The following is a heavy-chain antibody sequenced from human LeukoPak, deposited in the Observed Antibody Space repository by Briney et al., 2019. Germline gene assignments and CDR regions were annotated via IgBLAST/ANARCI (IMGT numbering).Heavy chain of an antibody. CDR1: GYTFTGYY. D-gene: IGHD3-3*01. V-gene: IGHV1-2*02. CDR2: INPNSGGT. J-gene: IGHJ4*02. CDR3: ARDIPPPTYYDFWSGYYFDY. Sequence: GASVKVSCKASGYTFTGYYMHWVRQAPGQGLEWMGWINPNSGGTNYAQKFQGRVTMTRDTSISTAYMELSRLRSDDTAVYYCARDIPPPTYYDFWSGYYFDYWGQGTLVTVSS.